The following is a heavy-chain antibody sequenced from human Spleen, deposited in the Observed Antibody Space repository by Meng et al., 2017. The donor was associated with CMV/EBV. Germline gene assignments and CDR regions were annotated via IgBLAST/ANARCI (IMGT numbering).Heavy chain of an antibody. Sequence: CKSPGSSFSGHLIHWVRQAPGQGPEWMGWITPNSGATNYAQKFQGRVTMTRDTSTSTVYMELKRLRSDDTAVYYCARVIFTPVGYDPWGQGTLVTVSS. V-gene: IGHV1-2*02. CDR1: GSSFSGHL. CDR3: ARVIFTPVGYDP. J-gene: IGHJ5*02. CDR2: ITPNSGAT. D-gene: IGHD3-22*01.